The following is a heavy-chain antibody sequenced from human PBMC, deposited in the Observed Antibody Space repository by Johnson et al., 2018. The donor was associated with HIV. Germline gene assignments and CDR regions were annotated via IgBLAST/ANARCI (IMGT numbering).Heavy chain of an antibody. J-gene: IGHJ3*02. D-gene: IGHD1-26*01. CDR2: LNWNGARP. CDR3: VRGWVGATLRAFDI. Sequence: VQLVESGGGLVQPGGSLRLSCAASGFTFSSYAMSWVPQAPGQGLEWVSGLNWNGARPDYAVSVKGRFNISRDNAKNSLYLQMNSLTTEDTALYYCVRGWVGATLRAFDIWGQGTMVTVSS. CDR1: GFTFSSYA. V-gene: IGHV3-20*04.